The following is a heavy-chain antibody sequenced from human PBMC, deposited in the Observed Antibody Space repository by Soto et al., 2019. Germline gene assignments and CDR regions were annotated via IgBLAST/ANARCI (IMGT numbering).Heavy chain of an antibody. CDR1: GFTFSSYA. Sequence: GGSLRLSCAASGFTFSSYAMNWVRQAPGKGLEWVSDISSSGGSGGSTHYAESVKGRFTISRDNSKNTLYLQMNSLRAEDTAVYYCAKDWRMDVWGQGTTGTVSS. J-gene: IGHJ6*02. CDR3: AKDWRMDV. V-gene: IGHV3-23*01. CDR2: ISSSGGSGGST.